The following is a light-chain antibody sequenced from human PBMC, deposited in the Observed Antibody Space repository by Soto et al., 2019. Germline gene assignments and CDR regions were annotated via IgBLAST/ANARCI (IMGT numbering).Light chain of an antibody. CDR2: VAS. V-gene: IGKV3-15*01. J-gene: IGKJ4*01. CDR1: QSVSSN. Sequence: DIVMTQSPATLSVSPGETATLSCRASQSVSSNLDWYQLKPGQAPRLLIYVASTRDTGIPARFSGNGSGTEFNLTISSRRSEAFAVYSCQQYLNWTTSFTFGGGTKVQIK. CDR3: QQYLNWTTSFT.